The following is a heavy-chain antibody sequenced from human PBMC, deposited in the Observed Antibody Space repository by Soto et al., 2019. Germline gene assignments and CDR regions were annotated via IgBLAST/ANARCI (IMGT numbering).Heavy chain of an antibody. CDR1: GGSIDSYY. V-gene: IGHV4-39*01. Sequence: SETLSLTCTVSGGSIDSYYWVWIRQPPGKWLEWIGSIYYSERTSYNSGSTYYSPSLKSRVTISGDTSKSQFSLKLSSVTAADTAVYYCARHTRNQFDPWGQGTLVTVSS. CDR2: IYYSERTSYNSGST. CDR3: ARHTRNQFDP. J-gene: IGHJ5*02.